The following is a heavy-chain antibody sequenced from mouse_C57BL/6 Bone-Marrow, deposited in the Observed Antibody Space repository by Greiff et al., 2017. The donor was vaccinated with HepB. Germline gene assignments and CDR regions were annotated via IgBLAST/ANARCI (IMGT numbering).Heavy chain of an antibody. CDR2: INPNNGGT. Sequence: EVQLQQSGPELVKPGASVKISCKASGYTFTDYYMNWVKQSHGKSLEWIGDINPNNGGTSYNQKFKGKATLTVDKSSSTAYMELSSLTSEDSAVYYWARGGSSTGYLDYWGQGTTLTVSS. CDR3: ARGGSSTGYLDY. J-gene: IGHJ2*01. CDR1: GYTFTDYY. V-gene: IGHV1-26*01. D-gene: IGHD6-1*01.